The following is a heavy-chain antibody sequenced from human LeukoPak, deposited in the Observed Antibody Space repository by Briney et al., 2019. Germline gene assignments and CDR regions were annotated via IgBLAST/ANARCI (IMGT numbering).Heavy chain of an antibody. CDR1: GGSISSYY. V-gene: IGHV4-59*12. J-gene: IGHJ6*03. D-gene: IGHD3-10*01. CDR3: ARGPYGSGEVYYYYYMDV. Sequence: SETLSLTCTVSGGSISSYYWSWIRQSPGKGLECIGYIHYTGSTNYNPSLKSRVTMSVDTSKNQFSLKLSSVTAADTAVYYCARGPYGSGEVYYYYYMDVWGKGTTVTISS. CDR2: IHYTGST.